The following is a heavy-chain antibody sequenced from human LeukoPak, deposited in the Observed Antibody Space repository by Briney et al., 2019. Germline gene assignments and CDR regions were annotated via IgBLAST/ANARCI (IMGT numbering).Heavy chain of an antibody. CDR3: ARGQGGPYYGDNWFDP. V-gene: IGHV4-59*01. CDR2: IYYSGSI. J-gene: IGHJ5*02. Sequence: SETLSLTCTVSGGSTTGYYWGWVRQPPGRGLEWIGYIYYSGSISYNPSLKSRVTISIDTSKNQLSLKMRSMNAADTAVYYCARGQGGPYYGDNWFDPWGQGTLVTVSS. D-gene: IGHD1-26*01. CDR1: GGSTTGYY.